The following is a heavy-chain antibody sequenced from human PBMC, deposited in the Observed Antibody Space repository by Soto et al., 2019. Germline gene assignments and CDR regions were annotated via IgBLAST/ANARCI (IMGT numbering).Heavy chain of an antibody. V-gene: IGHV1-2*02. Sequence: ASVKVSCKASGYTFTDYFIHWVRQAPGQGFEWMGWINPKSRGTTYAQKFQGRVTMTRDTSNSAAYMELRGLRSDDTAIYYCARVTLKAGNWFDPWGQGTLVTVSS. CDR3: ARVTLKAGNWFDP. J-gene: IGHJ5*02. CDR2: INPKSRGT. CDR1: GYTFTDYF.